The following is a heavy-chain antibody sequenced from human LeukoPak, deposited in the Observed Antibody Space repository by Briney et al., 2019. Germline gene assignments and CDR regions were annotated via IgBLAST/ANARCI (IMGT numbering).Heavy chain of an antibody. D-gene: IGHD1-26*01. J-gene: IGHJ4*02. CDR2: ISGSGGST. CDR1: GFIFSSCG. Sequence: GGSLRLSCAASGFIFSSCGMHWVRQAPGKGLEWVSAISGSGGSTYYADSVKGRFTISRDNSKNTLYLQMNSLRAEDTAVYYCAKDLGVGVFDYWGQGTLVTVSS. CDR3: AKDLGVGVFDY. V-gene: IGHV3-23*01.